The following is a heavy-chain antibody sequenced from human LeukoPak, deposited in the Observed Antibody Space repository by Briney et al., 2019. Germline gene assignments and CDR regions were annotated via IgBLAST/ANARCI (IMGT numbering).Heavy chain of an antibody. CDR2: INPNSGDT. CDR1: GYTFTSYY. CDR3: ARFNDRGGSGGGFDH. J-gene: IGHJ4*02. D-gene: IGHD2-15*01. V-gene: IGHV1-2*02. Sequence: ASVKVSCKASGYTFTSYYMHWVRQAPGQGLEWMGWINPNSGDTSYAQKFQGRVTMTRDTSISTAYMELSRLRSDDTAVYYCARFNDRGGSGGGFDHWGQETLVTVSS.